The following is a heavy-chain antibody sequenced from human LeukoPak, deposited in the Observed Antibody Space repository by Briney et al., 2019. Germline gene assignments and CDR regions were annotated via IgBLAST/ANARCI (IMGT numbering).Heavy chain of an antibody. CDR2: ISGYNGNT. Sequence: ASVKISCKASGYAFTSYGISWVRQAPGQGLEWMGWISGYNGNTNYAQKFQGRVTMTTDTSTSTAYMELRSLRSDGTAVYYCARGTMVRGVIITLASWGQGTLVTVSS. J-gene: IGHJ5*02. CDR1: GYAFTSYG. V-gene: IGHV1-18*01. D-gene: IGHD3-10*01. CDR3: ARGTMVRGVIITLAS.